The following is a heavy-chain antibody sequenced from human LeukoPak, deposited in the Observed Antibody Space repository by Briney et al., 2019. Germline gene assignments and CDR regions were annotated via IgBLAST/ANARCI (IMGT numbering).Heavy chain of an antibody. Sequence: SETLSLTCTVSGGSINNYYWSWIRQPPGKGLEWIGFISYSGSARYNPSLKSRLTMSVGAPKKQFYLELSSVTSADTAIYYCARGLHSGFPSGYSGGFYYMDVWGKGTAVTVSS. J-gene: IGHJ6*03. CDR2: ISYSGSA. V-gene: IGHV4-59*01. CDR1: GGSINNYY. D-gene: IGHD3-3*01. CDR3: ARGLHSGFPSGYSGGFYYMDV.